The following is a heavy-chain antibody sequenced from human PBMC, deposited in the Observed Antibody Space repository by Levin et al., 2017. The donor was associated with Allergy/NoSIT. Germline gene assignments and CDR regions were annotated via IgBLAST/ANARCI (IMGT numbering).Heavy chain of an antibody. CDR1: GGSFSGYY. D-gene: IGHD1-26*01. CDR2: INHSGST. J-gene: IGHJ4*02. Sequence: PSETLSLTCAVYGGSFSGYYWSWIRQPPGKGLEWIGEINHSGSTNYNPSLKSRVTISVDTSKNQFSLKLSSVTAADTAVYYCASRRLVGATFGYWGQGTLVTVSS. CDR3: ASRRLVGATFGY. V-gene: IGHV4-34*01.